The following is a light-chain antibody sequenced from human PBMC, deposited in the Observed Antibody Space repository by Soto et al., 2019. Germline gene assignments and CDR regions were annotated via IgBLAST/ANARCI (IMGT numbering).Light chain of an antibody. Sequence: DVQMTQSPSSLSASVGDRVTITCRASQSINNWLAWYQQKPGKAPKFLIYGASTLETGVPSRFSGSASGTELTLTISGLQPEDVASYYCQQYDTYPLTFGGGTKVDIK. V-gene: IGKV1-5*01. CDR1: QSINNW. CDR2: GAS. J-gene: IGKJ4*01. CDR3: QQYDTYPLT.